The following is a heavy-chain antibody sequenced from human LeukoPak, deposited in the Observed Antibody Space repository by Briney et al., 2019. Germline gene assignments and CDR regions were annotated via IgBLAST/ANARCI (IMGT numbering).Heavy chain of an antibody. CDR3: ARVRYSDSSVLTRKRSYYFDY. CDR1: GGSISSYY. J-gene: IGHJ4*02. CDR2: ISTSGST. Sequence: PSETLSLTCAVSGGSISSYYWSWIRQPAGKGLESIGHISTSGSTNYNPSLKSRVTMSVDTSKNQFSLKLSSVTAADTAVYYCARVRYSDSSVLTRKRSYYFDYWGQGTLVTVSS. V-gene: IGHV4-4*07. D-gene: IGHD3-22*01.